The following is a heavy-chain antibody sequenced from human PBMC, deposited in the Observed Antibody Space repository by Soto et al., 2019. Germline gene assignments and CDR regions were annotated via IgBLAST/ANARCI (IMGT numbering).Heavy chain of an antibody. Sequence: PGGSLRLSCAASGFDVSNNYMSWVRQAPGKGLEWVSVLYSGGSIYYADSVKGRFTISRDNSKNTLYLQMSSLRAEDTAVYYCVKDSIVVVVAATSRDYWGQGTLVTVSS. V-gene: IGHV3-66*01. CDR2: LYSGGSI. CDR3: VKDSIVVVVAATSRDY. J-gene: IGHJ4*02. D-gene: IGHD2-15*01. CDR1: GFDVSNNY.